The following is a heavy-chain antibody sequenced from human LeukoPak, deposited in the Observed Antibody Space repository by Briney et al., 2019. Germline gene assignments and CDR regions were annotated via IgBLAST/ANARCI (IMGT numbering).Heavy chain of an antibody. D-gene: IGHD3-10*01. V-gene: IGHV1-2*02. CDR1: GYTFTGYY. CDR2: INPNSGGT. J-gene: IGHJ4*02. CDR3: ARRYYGSGSPIPYYFDY. Sequence: ASVKVSCKASGYTFTGYYMHWVRQAPGQGPEWMGWINPNSGGTNYAQKFQGRVTMTRDTSISTAYMELSRLRSDDTAVYYCARRYYGSGSPIPYYFDYWGQGTLVTVSS.